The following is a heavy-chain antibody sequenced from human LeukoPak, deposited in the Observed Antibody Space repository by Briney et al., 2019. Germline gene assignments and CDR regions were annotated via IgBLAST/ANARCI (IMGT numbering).Heavy chain of an antibody. CDR1: GFTLSNYW. V-gene: IGHV3-74*01. CDR2: INTDGSST. D-gene: IGHD6-19*01. Sequence: GGSLRLSRAASGFTLSNYWMHWVRQAPGRGLVWVSRINTDGSSTYADSVKGRFTISRDNAKNTLYLQMNSLRAEDTAVNYCARVPVGGNRAFDIWGQGTMVTVSS. CDR3: ARVPVGGNRAFDI. J-gene: IGHJ3*02.